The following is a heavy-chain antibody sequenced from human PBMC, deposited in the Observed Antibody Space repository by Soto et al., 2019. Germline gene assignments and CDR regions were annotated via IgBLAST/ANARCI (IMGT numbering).Heavy chain of an antibody. V-gene: IGHV1-69*13. Sequence: ASVKVSCKASGGTFSSYAISWVRQAPGQGLEWMGGIIPIFGTANYAQKFQGRVTITADESTSTAYMELSSLRSEDTAVYYCAREDYYDSSAYFDYWGQGTLVTVSS. CDR3: AREDYYDSSAYFDY. CDR1: GGTFSSYA. CDR2: IIPIFGTA. J-gene: IGHJ4*02. D-gene: IGHD3-22*01.